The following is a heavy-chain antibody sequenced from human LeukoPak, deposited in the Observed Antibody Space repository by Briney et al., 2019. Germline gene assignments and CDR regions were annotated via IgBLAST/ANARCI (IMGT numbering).Heavy chain of an antibody. D-gene: IGHD3-3*01. J-gene: IGHJ4*02. CDR1: GGSISSSSYY. Sequence: SETLSLTCTVSGGSISSSSYYWGWIRQPPGKGLEWIGSIYYSGSTYYNPSLKSRVTISVDTSKNQFSLKLSSVTAADTAVYYCARHGVYSGGAFDYWGQGTLVTVSS. CDR3: ARHGVYSGGAFDY. V-gene: IGHV4-39*01. CDR2: IYYSGST.